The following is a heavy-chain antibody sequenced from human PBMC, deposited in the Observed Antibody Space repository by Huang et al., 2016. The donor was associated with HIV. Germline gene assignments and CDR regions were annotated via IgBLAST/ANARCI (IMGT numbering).Heavy chain of an antibody. CDR1: GGSISSSSYY. CDR3: ARHMDCSSSSCLAGGHERGPFDM. J-gene: IGHJ3*02. Sequence: QLQLQESGPGLVKPSETLSLTCSVSGGSISSSSYYWGWIRQPPGKGLEWIGSIYYSGSTCYNPSRKSRVTISVDTSKNQFSLRLSAVTAADTSVYYCARHMDCSSSSCLAGGHERGPFDMWGQGTMVTVSS. V-gene: IGHV4-39*01. CDR2: IYYSGST. D-gene: IGHD2-2*01.